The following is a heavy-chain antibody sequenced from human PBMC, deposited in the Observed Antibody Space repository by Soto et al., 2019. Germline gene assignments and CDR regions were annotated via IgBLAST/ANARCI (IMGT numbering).Heavy chain of an antibody. D-gene: IGHD5-18*01. CDR3: ASSGKHGYSYGYDYYYYYGMDV. J-gene: IGHJ6*02. CDR2: IIPIFGTA. CDR1: GGTFSSYA. Sequence: SVKVSCKASGGTFSSYAISWVRQAPGQGLEWMGGIIPIFGTANYAQKFQGRVTITADESTSTAYMELSSLRSEDTAVYYCASSGKHGYSYGYDYYYYYGMDVWGQGTTVTVSS. V-gene: IGHV1-69*13.